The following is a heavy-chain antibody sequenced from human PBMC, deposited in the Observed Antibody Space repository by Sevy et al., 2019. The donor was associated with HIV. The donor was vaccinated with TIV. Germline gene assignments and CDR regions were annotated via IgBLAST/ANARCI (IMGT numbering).Heavy chain of an antibody. V-gene: IGHV1-24*01. D-gene: IGHD6-19*01. J-gene: IGHJ4*02. CDR2: FDPEDGET. Sequence: ASVKVSCKVSGYTLTELSMHWVRQAPGKGLEWMGGFDPEDGETIYEQKFQGRVTMTEDTSTDTAYMELSSLRSEDTAVYYCATNSPGYSSGWYLSREVWGQGTLVTVSS. CDR3: ATNSPGYSSGWYLSREV. CDR1: GYTLTELS.